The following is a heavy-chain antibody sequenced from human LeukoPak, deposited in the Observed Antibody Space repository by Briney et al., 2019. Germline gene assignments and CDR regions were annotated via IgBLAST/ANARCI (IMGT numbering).Heavy chain of an antibody. CDR3: ARGGTPPITIFGVVKTLDY. Sequence: ASVKVSCTASGYTFTSYYMHWVRQAPGQGLEWMGIINPSGGSTSYAQKFQGRVTMTRDTSTSTVYMELSSLRSEDTAVYYCARGGTPPITIFGVVKTLDYWGQGTLVTVSS. V-gene: IGHV1-46*01. CDR1: GYTFTSYY. CDR2: INPSGGST. D-gene: IGHD3-3*01. J-gene: IGHJ4*02.